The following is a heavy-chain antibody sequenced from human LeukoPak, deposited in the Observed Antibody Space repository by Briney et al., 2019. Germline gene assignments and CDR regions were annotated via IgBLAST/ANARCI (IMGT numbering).Heavy chain of an antibody. V-gene: IGHV3-33*01. CDR3: ASEPRGIDY. CDR1: GFTFSSYG. J-gene: IGHJ4*02. CDR2: IWYDGSNK. Sequence: GGSLRLSCAAFGFTFSSYGMHWVRQAPGKGLEWVAVIWYDGSNKYYADSVKGRFTISRDNSKNTLYLQMNSLRAEDTAVYYCASEPRGIDYWGQGTLVTASS. D-gene: IGHD3-16*01.